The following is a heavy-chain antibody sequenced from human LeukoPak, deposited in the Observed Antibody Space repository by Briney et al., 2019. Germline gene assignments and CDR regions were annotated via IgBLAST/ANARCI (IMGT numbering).Heavy chain of an antibody. Sequence: PGGSLRLSCAASGFTFGSYGMHWVRQAPGKGLEWVTFIRSDGSNKYYADSVKGRFTISRDNSKNTLYLQMNTLIADDTAVYYCARGALNYDFWSGYSNFDYWGQGTLVTVSS. CDR1: GFTFGSYG. D-gene: IGHD3-3*01. J-gene: IGHJ4*02. CDR3: ARGALNYDFWSGYSNFDY. CDR2: IRSDGSNK. V-gene: IGHV3-30*02.